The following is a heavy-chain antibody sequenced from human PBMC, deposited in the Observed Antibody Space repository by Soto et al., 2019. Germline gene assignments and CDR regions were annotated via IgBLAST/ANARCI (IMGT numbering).Heavy chain of an antibody. CDR1: GGSISSGSYY. V-gene: IGHV4-39*02. CDR3: ARVTIFEYWFDP. CDR2: IYHSGSA. J-gene: IGHJ5*02. D-gene: IGHD3-3*01. Sequence: SETLSLTCTVSGGSISSGSYYWGWIRQPPGKGLEWIGNIYHSGSAHYNPSLKSRVAMSVDTSKNNFSLRLTSVTAADTAVYYCARVTIFEYWFDPWGQGILVTVSS.